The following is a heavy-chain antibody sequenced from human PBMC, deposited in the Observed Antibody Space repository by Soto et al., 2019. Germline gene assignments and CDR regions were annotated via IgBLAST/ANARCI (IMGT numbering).Heavy chain of an antibody. CDR3: ARGLPSDY. Sequence: QVQLVQSGAEVKKPGASVKVSCKASGYTFNIYGITWVRRAPGQGLEWVGWISGYDGKTNYAQKYQDRVTMTTDTYTTTAYMELRGLRSDDTAVYYCARGLPSDYWGQGTLVTVSS. CDR2: ISGYDGKT. CDR1: GYTFNIYG. V-gene: IGHV1-18*01. D-gene: IGHD5-12*01. J-gene: IGHJ4*02.